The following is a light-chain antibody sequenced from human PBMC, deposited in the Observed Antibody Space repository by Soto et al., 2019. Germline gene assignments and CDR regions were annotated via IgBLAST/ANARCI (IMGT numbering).Light chain of an antibody. CDR2: GAS. Sequence: EIVLTQSAGTLSLSPGERATLSCRASQSVSSNYLAWYQQKPGQAPRLLIYGASSRATGIPDRFSGSGSGTEFTLTISSLQSEDFAVYYCQQYNTWPPITFGQGTRLEIK. CDR1: QSVSSNY. CDR3: QQYNTWPPIT. J-gene: IGKJ5*01. V-gene: IGKV3-20*01.